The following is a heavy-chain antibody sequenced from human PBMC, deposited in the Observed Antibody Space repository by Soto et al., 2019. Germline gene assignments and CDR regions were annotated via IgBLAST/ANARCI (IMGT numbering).Heavy chain of an antibody. CDR2: ISGSGGST. D-gene: IGHD1-1*01. CDR1: GFTFSNYA. Sequence: EVQLLESGGGLVQPGGSLRLSCAASGFTFSNYAMNWVRQAPGKGLEWVSVISGSGGSTYYADSVKGRFTISRDNSKNTVHLQMNSLRAEDTAVYYCAKRATGTYFDYWGQGTLVTVSS. V-gene: IGHV3-23*01. J-gene: IGHJ4*02. CDR3: AKRATGTYFDY.